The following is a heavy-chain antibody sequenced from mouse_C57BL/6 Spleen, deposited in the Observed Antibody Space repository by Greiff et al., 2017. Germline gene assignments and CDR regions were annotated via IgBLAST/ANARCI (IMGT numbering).Heavy chain of an antibody. V-gene: IGHV1-64*01. J-gene: IGHJ4*01. Sequence: QVQLKQPGAELVKPGASVKLSCKASGYTFTSYWMHWVKQRPGQGLEWIGMIHPNSGSTNYNEKFKSKATLTVDKSSSTAYMQRSSLTSEDSAVYYCASGGGLRGSYAMDYWGQGTSVTVSS. CDR1: GYTFTSYW. D-gene: IGHD2-4*01. CDR2: IHPNSGST. CDR3: ASGGGLRGSYAMDY.